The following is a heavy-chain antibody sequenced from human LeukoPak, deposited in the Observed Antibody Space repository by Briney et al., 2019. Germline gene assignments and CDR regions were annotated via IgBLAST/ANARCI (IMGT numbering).Heavy chain of an antibody. J-gene: IGHJ2*01. CDR3: ARSVVTLYWYFDL. D-gene: IGHD4-23*01. CDR1: GGSISGYY. V-gene: IGHV4-59*01. CDR2: IYYSGST. Sequence: PSETLSLTCTVSGGSISGYYYNWIRQPPWKGLEWIGYIYYSGSTNSTPSLKSRVTISLDTSKNKFSLKLSSVTTADTAVYYCARSVVTLYWYFDLWGRGTLVTVSS.